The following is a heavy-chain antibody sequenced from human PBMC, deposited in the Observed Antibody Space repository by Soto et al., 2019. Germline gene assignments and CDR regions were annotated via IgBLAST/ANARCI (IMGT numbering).Heavy chain of an antibody. V-gene: IGHV3-23*01. CDR1: GFTFSTYA. D-gene: IGHD2-2*01. CDR2: ISTTGDNT. J-gene: IGHJ5*02. CDR3: ARDRESCSVANCFGSNWFDP. Sequence: EVELLESGGGSVQPGGSLRLSCAASGFTFSTYAMNWVRQAPGKGLEWVSSISTTGDNTYYADSVKGRFTMSRDNSKNTVYLQMNSLGAEDTAIYYCARDRESCSVANCFGSNWFDPWGQGTLVTVSS.